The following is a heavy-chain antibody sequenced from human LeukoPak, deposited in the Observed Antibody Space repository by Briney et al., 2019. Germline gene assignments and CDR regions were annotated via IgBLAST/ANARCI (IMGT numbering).Heavy chain of an antibody. CDR2: INPNSGGT. Sequence: GASVKVSCKASGYTFTGYYMHWVRQAPGQGLEWMGWINPNSGGTNYAQKFQGRVTMTRDTSISTAYMELSRLRSGDTAVYYCARGQATTLGLYYFDYWGQGTLVTVSS. CDR3: ARGQATTLGLYYFDY. V-gene: IGHV1-2*02. CDR1: GYTFTGYY. J-gene: IGHJ4*02. D-gene: IGHD1-26*01.